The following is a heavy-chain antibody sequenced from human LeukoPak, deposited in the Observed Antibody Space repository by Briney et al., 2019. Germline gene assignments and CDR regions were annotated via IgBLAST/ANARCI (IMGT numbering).Heavy chain of an antibody. CDR1: GASVSSASY. D-gene: IGHD1-26*01. J-gene: IGHJ5*02. CDR2: IYNGVNT. V-gene: IGHV4-61*01. Sequence: SETLSLTCTVSGASVSSASYWSWIRQPPGKGVEWIAHIYNGVNTNYNPSLKRRVTISVDTSKNQFSLRLNSVTAADTAVYYCARSRAFNSGAFDPWGQGSLVTVSS. CDR3: ARSRAFNSGAFDP.